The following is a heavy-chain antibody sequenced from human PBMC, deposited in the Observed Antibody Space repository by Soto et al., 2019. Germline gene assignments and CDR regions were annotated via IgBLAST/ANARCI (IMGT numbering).Heavy chain of an antibody. CDR1: GYTFTGHY. V-gene: IGHV1-2*02. Sequence: RASVKVSCKSYGYTFTGHYIHWVRQAPGQGLEWMGWINPNSGDTNYARKFQGRVTMTRDTSISTAFMELSRLRSDDTGVYYCARPIPLLCETGTTVVAYCAQGTLVTVSS. J-gene: IGHJ4*01. CDR2: INPNSGDT. D-gene: IGHD1-7*01. CDR3: ARPIPLLCETGTTVVAY.